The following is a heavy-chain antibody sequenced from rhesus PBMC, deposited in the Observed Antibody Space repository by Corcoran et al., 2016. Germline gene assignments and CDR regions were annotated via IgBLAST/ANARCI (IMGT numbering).Heavy chain of an antibody. D-gene: IGHD4-29*01. CDR2: IYGSGSST. CDR1: GGSISSSY. J-gene: IGHJ3*01. Sequence: QLQLQESGPGLVKPSETLSVTCAVSGGSISSSYWRWIRQAPGKGLEWIGYIYGSGSSTNYNPSLKSRVTLSVDTSKNQLSLKLSSVTTADTAVYYCARDTVADDAFDFWGQGLRVTVSS. CDR3: ARDTVADDAFDF. V-gene: IGHV4-169*02.